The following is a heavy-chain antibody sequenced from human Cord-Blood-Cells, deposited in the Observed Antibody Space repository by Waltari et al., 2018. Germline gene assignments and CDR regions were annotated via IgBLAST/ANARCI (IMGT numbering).Heavy chain of an antibody. Sequence: QVQLVPSGAEVKKPGASVKVSCKASGYTFTGYYMHWVRQAPGQGLEWMGWINPNSGGTNYAQKFQGRVTMTRDTSISTAYMELSRLRSDDTAVYYCARGLNYYGSGSYEYFQHWGQGTLVTVSS. V-gene: IGHV1-2*02. CDR1: GYTFTGYY. J-gene: IGHJ1*01. D-gene: IGHD3-10*01. CDR2: INPNSGGT. CDR3: ARGLNYYGSGSYEYFQH.